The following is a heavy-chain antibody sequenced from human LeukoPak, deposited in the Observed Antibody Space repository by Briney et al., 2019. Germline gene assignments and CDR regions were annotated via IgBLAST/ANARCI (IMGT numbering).Heavy chain of an antibody. CDR1: GFTFNSYA. CDR3: AKANVKYCSGGSCFDAFDI. J-gene: IGHJ3*02. Sequence: GGPLRLSCAASGFTFNSYAMSWVRQAPGEGPEWVSAISHSGGTTYYADSVKGRFTITRDNSKNTLYLQMNSLRAEDTAVYYCAKANVKYCSGGSCFDAFDIWGQGTMVTASS. D-gene: IGHD2-15*01. V-gene: IGHV3-23*01. CDR2: ISHSGGTT.